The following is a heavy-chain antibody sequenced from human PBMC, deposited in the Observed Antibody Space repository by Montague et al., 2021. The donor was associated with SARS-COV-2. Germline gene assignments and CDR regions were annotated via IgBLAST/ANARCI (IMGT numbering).Heavy chain of an antibody. CDR1: GFTFSSYS. J-gene: IGHJ4*02. V-gene: IGHV3-21*01. Sequence: SRRLSWSASGFTFSSYSMNWVRQAPGKGLEWVSSISSSSSYIYYADSVKGRFTISRDNAKNSLYLQMNSLRAEDTAVYYCARDRDSSGWFDYWGQGTQVTVSS. CDR3: ARDRDSSGWFDY. D-gene: IGHD6-19*01. CDR2: ISSSSSYI.